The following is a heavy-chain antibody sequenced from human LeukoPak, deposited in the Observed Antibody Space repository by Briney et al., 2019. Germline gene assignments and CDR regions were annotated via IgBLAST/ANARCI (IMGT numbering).Heavy chain of an antibody. CDR1: GFTFSDYY. J-gene: IGHJ3*02. Sequence: GGSLRLSCAASGFTFSDYYMSWIRQAPGKGLEWVSAIAGSGGKTDYADSVKGRFTISRDNSKNTLYLQMNSLRAEDTAVYYCAKVVRNTVTTGAFDIWGQGTMVTVSS. CDR3: AKVVRNTVTTGAFDI. V-gene: IGHV3-23*01. CDR2: IAGSGGKT. D-gene: IGHD4-17*01.